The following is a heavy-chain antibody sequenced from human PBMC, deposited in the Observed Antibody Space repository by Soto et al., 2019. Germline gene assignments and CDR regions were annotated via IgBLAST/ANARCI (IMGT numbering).Heavy chain of an antibody. CDR2: IYSGGST. V-gene: IGHV3-53*01. CDR3: ARNYYDSGGGFDY. Sequence: EVQLVESGGGLIQPGGSLRLSCAASGFTVSSNYMSWVREAPGKGLEWVSVIYSGGSTYYAASVNGRFTSSRDTSKNTLYLQMNSLRAEDTAVYYCARNYYDSGGGFDYWGQGTLVTVSS. CDR1: GFTVSSNY. D-gene: IGHD3-22*01. J-gene: IGHJ4*02.